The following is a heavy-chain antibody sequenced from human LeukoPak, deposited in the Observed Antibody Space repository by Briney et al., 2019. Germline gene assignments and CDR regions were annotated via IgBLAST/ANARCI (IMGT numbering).Heavy chain of an antibody. CDR1: GGSISSYY. CDR2: IYYSGST. D-gene: IGHD6-19*01. Sequence: PSETLSLTCTVSGGSISSYYWSWIRQPPGKGLEWIGYIYYSGSTNYNPSLKSRVTISVDTSKNQFSLKLSSVTAADTAVYYCARGSAYSSGWYVAFDYWGQGTLVTVSS. CDR3: ARGSAYSSGWYVAFDY. V-gene: IGHV4-59*12. J-gene: IGHJ4*02.